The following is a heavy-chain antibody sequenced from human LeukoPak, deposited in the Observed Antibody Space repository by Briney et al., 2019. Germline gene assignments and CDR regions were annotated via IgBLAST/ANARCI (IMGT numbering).Heavy chain of an antibody. CDR2: ISSNGGST. Sequence: GGSQTLFCTASGYTFSSYHMQWLRQAPGKGLEYVSAISSNGGSTYYADSVKGRFTISRDNSKNTLYLQMSSLRAGDTAVYDCVSSIVGGTHAFDFWGQGTMVTVSS. D-gene: IGHD1-26*01. CDR1: GYTFSSYH. J-gene: IGHJ3*01. CDR3: VSSIVGGTHAFDF. V-gene: IGHV3-64D*09.